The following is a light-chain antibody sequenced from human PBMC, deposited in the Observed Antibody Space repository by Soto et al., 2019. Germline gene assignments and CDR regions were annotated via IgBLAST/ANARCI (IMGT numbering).Light chain of an antibody. Sequence: QLVLTQPPSASGSPGQSVTISCTGTSSDVGGYNYVSWYQQHPGKAPKLMIYEVSKRPSGVPDRFSGSKSGNTASLTVSGLQAEDEADYYCSLYAASNNLVVFGGGTKLTVL. CDR1: SSDVGGYNY. J-gene: IGLJ2*01. CDR3: SLYAASNNLVV. V-gene: IGLV2-8*01. CDR2: EVS.